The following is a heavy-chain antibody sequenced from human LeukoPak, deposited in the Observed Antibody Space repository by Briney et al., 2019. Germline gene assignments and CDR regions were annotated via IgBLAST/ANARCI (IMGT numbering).Heavy chain of an antibody. V-gene: IGHV3-23*01. D-gene: IGHD3-22*01. CDR3: ARRDYYDSSGYSPLFDY. CDR2: MSGNGGTT. Sequence: PGGSLRLSCAASRFIFSSYAMSWVRQAPGKGLEWVSGMSGNGGTTYYADSVKGRFTISRDNSKNTLYLQMNNLRVEDTAVYYCARRDYYDSSGYSPLFDYWGQGTLVTVSS. CDR1: RFIFSSYA. J-gene: IGHJ4*02.